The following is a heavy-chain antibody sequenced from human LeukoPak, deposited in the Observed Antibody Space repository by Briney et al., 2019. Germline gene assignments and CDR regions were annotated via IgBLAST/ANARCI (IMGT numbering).Heavy chain of an antibody. Sequence: GGSLRLSCAASGFTFDDYTMHWVRQAPGKGLEWVSLIIWDGGSTYYADSVKGRFTISRDNSKNSLYLQMNSLRTEDTALYYCAKDMFNWNDEWGAFDIWGQGTMVTVSS. CDR2: IIWDGGST. D-gene: IGHD1-20*01. CDR1: GFTFDDYT. CDR3: AKDMFNWNDEWGAFDI. V-gene: IGHV3-43*01. J-gene: IGHJ3*02.